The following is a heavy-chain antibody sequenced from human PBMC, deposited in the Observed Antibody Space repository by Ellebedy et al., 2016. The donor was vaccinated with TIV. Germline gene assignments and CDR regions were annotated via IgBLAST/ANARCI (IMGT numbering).Heavy chain of an antibody. D-gene: IGHD1-1*01. CDR2: IKQDGTEK. CDR1: GFTFSSYW. J-gene: IGHJ4*02. V-gene: IGHV3-7*03. CDR3: ARALATGIDYFDY. Sequence: PGGSLRLSCAASGFTFSSYWMSWVRQAPGKGLEWVANIKQDGTEKYYVDSVKGRFTISRDNAKNSLYLQMNSLRAEDTGVYYCARALATGIDYFDYWGQGTLVTVSS.